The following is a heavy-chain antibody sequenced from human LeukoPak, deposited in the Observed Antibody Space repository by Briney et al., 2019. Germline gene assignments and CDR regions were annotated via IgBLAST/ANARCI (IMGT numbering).Heavy chain of an antibody. CDR1: GFTFSSFG. D-gene: IGHD2-2*01. J-gene: IGHJ6*02. CDR2: ISFDGSNK. V-gene: IGHV3-30*03. CDR3: ARDPQGDVVVPTANYGVDV. Sequence: GRSLRLSCEASGFTFSSFGMHWVRQAPGKGLEWVAVISFDGSNKYYADSVKGRFTISRDNSKNTLYLQMNSLRAEDTTVYYCARDPQGDVVVPTANYGVDVWGQGTTVTVSS.